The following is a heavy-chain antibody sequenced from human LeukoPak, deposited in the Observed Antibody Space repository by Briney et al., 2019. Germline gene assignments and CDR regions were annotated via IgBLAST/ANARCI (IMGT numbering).Heavy chain of an antibody. D-gene: IGHD5-12*01. V-gene: IGHV4-59*01. CDR1: GGSFSGYY. Sequence: SETLSLTCAVYGGSFSGYYWSWIRQPPGKGLEWIGCIYYSGSTNYNPSLKSRVTVSVDTSKNQFSLKLSSVTAADTAMYYCARVSGYDWESFYDYWGQGSLVTVSS. J-gene: IGHJ4*02. CDR2: IYYSGST. CDR3: ARVSGYDWESFYDY.